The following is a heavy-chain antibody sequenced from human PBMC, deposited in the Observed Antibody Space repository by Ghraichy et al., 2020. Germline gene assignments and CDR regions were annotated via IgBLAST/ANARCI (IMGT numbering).Heavy chain of an antibody. J-gene: IGHJ6*02. V-gene: IGHV4-59*01. Sequence: SETLSLTCTVSGGSISSYYWSWIRQPPGKGLEWIGYIYYSGSTNYNPSLKSRVTISVDTSKNQFSLKLSSVTAADTAVYYCARGKSSSYYVDYYYGMDVWGQGTTVTVSS. CDR1: GGSISSYY. CDR3: ARGKSSSYYVDYYYGMDV. CDR2: IYYSGST. D-gene: IGHD6-6*01.